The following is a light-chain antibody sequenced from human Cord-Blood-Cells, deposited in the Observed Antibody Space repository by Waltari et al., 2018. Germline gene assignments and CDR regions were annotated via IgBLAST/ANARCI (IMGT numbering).Light chain of an antibody. CDR1: QSVLYSSTNKNY. CDR3: QQYYSTPWT. J-gene: IGKJ1*01. V-gene: IGKV4-1*01. Sequence: IVITQSPDPLAASLGEWATINCKSSQSVLYSSTNKNYLAWYQQKPGQPPKLLIYWASTRESGFPDRFSGSGSGTDFTLTISSLQAEDVAVYYCQQYYSTPWTCGQGTKVEIK. CDR2: WAS.